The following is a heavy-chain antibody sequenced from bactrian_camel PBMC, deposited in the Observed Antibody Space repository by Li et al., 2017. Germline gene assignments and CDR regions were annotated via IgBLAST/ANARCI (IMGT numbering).Heavy chain of an antibody. D-gene: IGHD1*01. Sequence: HVQLVESGGGLVQPGGSLRLSCAASGFTFSYYGMSWVRQTAEKGLEWVSVITEKDITYYIDSVRGRFTISRDNAKNTLYLELNDLKSEDTGVYYCAKGDGSWTWRHLELWGQGTQVTVS. CDR1: GFTFSYYG. CDR3: AKGDGSWTWRHLEL. V-gene: IGHV3S1*01. J-gene: IGHJ2*01. CDR2: ITEKDIT.